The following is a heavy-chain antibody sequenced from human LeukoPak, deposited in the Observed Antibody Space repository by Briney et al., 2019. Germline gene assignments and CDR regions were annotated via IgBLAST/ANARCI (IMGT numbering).Heavy chain of an antibody. CDR3: TRDRGAYNLYDY. Sequence: GGSLRLSCTASGFTFGDYAMSWIRQAPGKGLEWVGFIRSKAYGETADYAASVKGRFTISRDDSKAIAYLQTNSLKTEDTAVYHCTRDRGAYNLYDYWGQGTLVTVSS. J-gene: IGHJ4*02. V-gene: IGHV3-49*03. CDR2: IRSKAYGETA. CDR1: GFTFGDYA. D-gene: IGHD1-1*01.